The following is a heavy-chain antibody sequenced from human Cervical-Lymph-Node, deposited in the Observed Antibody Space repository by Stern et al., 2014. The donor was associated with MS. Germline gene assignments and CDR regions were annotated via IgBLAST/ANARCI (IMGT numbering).Heavy chain of an antibody. CDR2: ISDSGDTI. CDR3: ARDRLSGGWFLQH. Sequence: MQLVESGGGLVKPGGSLRLSCATSGFTFSDSYMNWIRQAPGKGLEWVSYISDSGDTIHYIDSVKGRFTISRDNVKNTLYLQMNSLRAEDTAIYYCARDRLSGGWFLQHWGQGTLVTVSS. D-gene: IGHD6-19*01. J-gene: IGHJ1*01. V-gene: IGHV3-11*01. CDR1: GFTFSDSY.